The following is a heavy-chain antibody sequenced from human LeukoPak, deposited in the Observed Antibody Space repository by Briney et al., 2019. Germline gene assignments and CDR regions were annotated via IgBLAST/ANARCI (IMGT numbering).Heavy chain of an antibody. CDR1: GYTFTNYG. CDR3: ARDPTSGYLDY. CDR2: ISAYNGNT. D-gene: IGHD3-22*01. J-gene: IGHJ4*02. Sequence: ASVTVSCKASGYTFTNYGISWVRQAPGQGVEWMGWISAYNGNTNYAQKLQGRVTMTTDTSTSTAYMELRSLRSDDTAVYYCARDPTSGYLDYWGQGTLVTVSS. V-gene: IGHV1-18*01.